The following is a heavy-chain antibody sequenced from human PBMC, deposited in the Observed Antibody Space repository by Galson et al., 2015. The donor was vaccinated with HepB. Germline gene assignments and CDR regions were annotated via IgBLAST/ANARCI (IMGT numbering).Heavy chain of an antibody. V-gene: IGHV1-2*02. D-gene: IGHD3-22*01. CDR2: INPNSGGT. CDR1: GYTFTGYY. Sequence: SVKVSCKASGYTFTGYYMHWVRQAPGQGLGWMGWINPNSGGTNYAQKFQGRVTMTRDTSISTAYMELSRLRSDDTAVYYCARSHDSSGPNAFDIWGQGTMVTVSS. CDR3: ARSHDSSGPNAFDI. J-gene: IGHJ3*02.